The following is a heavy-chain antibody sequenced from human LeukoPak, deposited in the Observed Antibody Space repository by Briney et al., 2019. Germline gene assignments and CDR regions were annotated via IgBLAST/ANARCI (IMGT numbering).Heavy chain of an antibody. CDR1: GYTFTSYD. V-gene: IGHV1-8*01. J-gene: IGHJ6*02. CDR2: MNPNSGYT. CDR3: ARALPPNCSGGSCYSVYYYYGMDV. Sequence: ASVKVSCKASGYTFTSYDINWVRQATGQGLECMGWMNPNSGYTGYAQKFQGRVTMTRNTSINTAYMELSNLRSEDTAVYYCARALPPNCSGGSCYSVYYYYGMDVWGQGTTVTVSS. D-gene: IGHD2-15*01.